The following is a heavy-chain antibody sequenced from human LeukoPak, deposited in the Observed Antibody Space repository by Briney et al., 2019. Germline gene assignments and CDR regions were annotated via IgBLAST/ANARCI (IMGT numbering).Heavy chain of an antibody. J-gene: IGHJ4*02. Sequence: GSLRLSCAASDFTFSSYGMHWVRQAPGKGLECVAFISHDGTVEKFADSVKGRFTISRDNAKNSLYLQMNSLRVEDTAVYYCARGSRWSPLDYWGQGTLVTVSS. CDR2: ISHDGTVE. D-gene: IGHD4-23*01. CDR3: ARGSRWSPLDY. CDR1: DFTFSSYG. V-gene: IGHV3-30*02.